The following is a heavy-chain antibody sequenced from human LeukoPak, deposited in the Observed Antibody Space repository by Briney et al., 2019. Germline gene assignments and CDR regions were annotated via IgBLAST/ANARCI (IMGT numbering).Heavy chain of an antibody. Sequence: PGGSLRFSCAASGFTVSSTYMSWVRQAPGKGLEWVSVIYSGGTTYYADSVKGRLTISRDNSKNTLYLQMNSLRAEDTAVYYCASGTQLWHGGYWGQGTLVTVSS. CDR3: ASGTQLWHGGY. D-gene: IGHD5-18*01. CDR2: IYSGGTT. J-gene: IGHJ4*02. V-gene: IGHV3-66*02. CDR1: GFTVSSTY.